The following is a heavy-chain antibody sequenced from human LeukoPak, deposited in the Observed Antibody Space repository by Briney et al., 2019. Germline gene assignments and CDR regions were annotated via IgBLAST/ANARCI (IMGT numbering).Heavy chain of an antibody. J-gene: IGHJ5*02. CDR3: ARVPYIAAAGTGNWFDP. Sequence: GASVKVSCKASGGTFSSYAISWVRQAPGQGLEWMGRIIPILGIANYAQKFQGRVTITADESTSTAYMELSSLRSEDTAVYYCARVPYIAAAGTGNWFDPWGQGTLVTVSS. CDR2: IIPILGIA. D-gene: IGHD6-13*01. V-gene: IGHV1-69*04. CDR1: GGTFSSYA.